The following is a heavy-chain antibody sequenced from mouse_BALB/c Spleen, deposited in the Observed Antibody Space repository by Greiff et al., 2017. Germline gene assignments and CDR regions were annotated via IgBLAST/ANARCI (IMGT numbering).Heavy chain of an antibody. CDR2: IWGDGSS. V-gene: IGHV2-6-7*01. J-gene: IGHJ3*01. CDR1: GFSLTSYG. CDR3: ARDNGLAWFAY. D-gene: IGHD1-2*01. Sequence: QVQLKESGPGLVAPSQSLSITCTVSGFSLTSYGVHWVRQPPGKGLEWLGMIWGDGSSDYNSALKSRLSISKDNSKSQVFLKMNSLQTDDTARYYCARDNGLAWFAYWGQGTLVTVS.